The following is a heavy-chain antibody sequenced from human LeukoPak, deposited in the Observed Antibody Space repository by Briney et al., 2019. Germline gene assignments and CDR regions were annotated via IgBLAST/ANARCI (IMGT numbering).Heavy chain of an antibody. J-gene: IGHJ6*03. V-gene: IGHV3-30*18. CDR2: ISYDGSNK. Sequence: GRSLRLSCAASGFTFSSYGMHWVRQAPGKGLEWVAVISYDGSNKYYADSVKGRFTISRDNSKNTLYLQMDSLRAEDTAVYYCAKGNGHHYYCYMDVWGKGTTVTVSS. CDR3: AKGNGHHYYCYMDV. D-gene: IGHD1-1*01. CDR1: GFTFSSYG.